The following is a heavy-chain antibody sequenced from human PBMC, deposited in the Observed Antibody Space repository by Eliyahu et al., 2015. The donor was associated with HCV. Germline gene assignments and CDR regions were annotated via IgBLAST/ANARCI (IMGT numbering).Heavy chain of an antibody. Sequence: QVQLQESGPGLVKPSETLSLTCTVSGGSVSSGTYXWSWIRQTPGKGLEWIGYVYSSGNTNYNPSLNSRVTISVDESKSQFSLKMNSVTAADTAMYFCARGGLGFCRGGDCYSGIPGFDYWGQGTPVTVSS. D-gene: IGHD2-15*01. J-gene: IGHJ4*02. CDR1: GGSVSSGTYX. CDR2: VYSSGNT. CDR3: ARGGLGFCRGGDCYSGIPGFDY. V-gene: IGHV4-61*01.